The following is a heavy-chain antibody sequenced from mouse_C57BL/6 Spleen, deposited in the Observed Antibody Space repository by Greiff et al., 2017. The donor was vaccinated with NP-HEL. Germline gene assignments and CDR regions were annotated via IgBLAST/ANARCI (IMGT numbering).Heavy chain of an antibody. CDR1: GYTFTDYE. D-gene: IGHD1-1*01. V-gene: IGHV1-15*01. Sequence: VQLQQSGAELVRPGASVTLSCKASGYTFTDYEMHWVKQTPVHGLEWIGAIDPETGGTAYNQKFKGKAILTADKSSSTAYLELRSLTSEDSAVYYCTMGLYGSSYGFAYWGQGTLVTVSA. CDR2: IDPETGGT. J-gene: IGHJ3*01. CDR3: TMGLYGSSYGFAY.